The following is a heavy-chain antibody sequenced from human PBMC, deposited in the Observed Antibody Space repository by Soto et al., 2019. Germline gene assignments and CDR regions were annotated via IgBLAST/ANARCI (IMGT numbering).Heavy chain of an antibody. CDR1: GLIFSDYH. CDR3: AMLGGWSGGSSGMDV. CDR2: IRRKANSYTT. J-gene: IGHJ6*02. V-gene: IGHV3-72*01. Sequence: EVQLVESGGGLLQPGGSLRLSCAASGLIFSDYHMDWVRQAPGKGWEWVGRIRRKANSYTTEYAASVKGRFTISRDDSKNSLYLQMNSMKSEDTAVYYCAMLGGWSGGSSGMDVWGQGTTVTVSS. D-gene: IGHD6-19*01.